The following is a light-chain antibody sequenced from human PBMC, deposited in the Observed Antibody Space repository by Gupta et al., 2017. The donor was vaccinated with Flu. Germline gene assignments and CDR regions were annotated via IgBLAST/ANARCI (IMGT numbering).Light chain of an antibody. CDR2: GAS. CDR3: QQDNDWPYT. J-gene: IGKJ2*01. V-gene: IGKV3-15*01. Sequence: EIEMTQSPATLSVSLGERATLSCRASQSISTSLAWYQQKPGQSPRLLIYGASTRATGFPARFSGSGSGTEFILTIISLESADFAVYYCQQDNDWPYTFGQGTKLEIK. CDR1: QSISTS.